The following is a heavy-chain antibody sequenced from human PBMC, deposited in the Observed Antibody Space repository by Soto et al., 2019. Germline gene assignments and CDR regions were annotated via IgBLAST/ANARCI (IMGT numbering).Heavy chain of an antibody. CDR1: GGSVRAPDW. V-gene: IGHV4-4*02. D-gene: IGHD1-1*01. J-gene: IGHJ5*01. CDR2: VHISGHS. Sequence: SETLCLTCTLSGGSVRAPDWWNWVRQSPDKGLEWIAEVHISGHSNYNPSLRSRVSVSIDSSKNQFYLNLNSVTAADTAIYYCARVRQGCSANNCYFDPWGQGTQVTVS. CDR3: ARVRQGCSANNCYFDP.